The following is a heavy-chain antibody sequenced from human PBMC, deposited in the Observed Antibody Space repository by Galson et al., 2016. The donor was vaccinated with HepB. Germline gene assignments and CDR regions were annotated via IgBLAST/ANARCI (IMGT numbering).Heavy chain of an antibody. CDR1: GFTVSSNY. D-gene: IGHD2-8*01. V-gene: IGHV4-4*08. Sequence: LRLSCAASGFTVSSNYMSWVRQAPGKGLEWIGTVHNSGTTYFKPTLESRVTISIDTSKNQFSLRLSYVTAAYPAVYYCARRPAYCTDGVCYNFYFDSWGQGTRVTVSS. CDR3: ARRPAYCTDGVCYNFYFDS. CDR2: VHNSGTT. J-gene: IGHJ4*02.